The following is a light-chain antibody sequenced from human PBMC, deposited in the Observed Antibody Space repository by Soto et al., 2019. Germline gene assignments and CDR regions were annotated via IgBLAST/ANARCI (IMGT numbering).Light chain of an antibody. CDR3: QQYDGLPT. J-gene: IGKJ5*01. V-gene: IGKV1-33*01. CDR1: QDISYY. CDR2: DAS. Sequence: DIQMTLSPSSLSASVGARVTITCQARQDISYYLNWYQQKPGKAPKVLSYDASNLGTGVPSRFSGSGSGTDFTFSIISLQPEDVATYYCQQYDGLPTFGQGTRLE.